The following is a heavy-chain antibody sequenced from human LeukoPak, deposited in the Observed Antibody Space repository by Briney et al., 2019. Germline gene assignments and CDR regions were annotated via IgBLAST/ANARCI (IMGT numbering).Heavy chain of an antibody. D-gene: IGHD3-22*01. CDR3: ARDPGYYDSSGYYGLGY. CDR1: GYTFTSYG. V-gene: IGHV1-18*01. Sequence: ASVKVSCKASGYTFTSYGISWVRQAPGQGLEWMGWISAYNGNTNYAQKLQGRVTMTTDTSTSTAYMELRSLRSDDTAVYYCARDPGYYDSSGYYGLGYWGQGTLVTVSS. CDR2: ISAYNGNT. J-gene: IGHJ4*02.